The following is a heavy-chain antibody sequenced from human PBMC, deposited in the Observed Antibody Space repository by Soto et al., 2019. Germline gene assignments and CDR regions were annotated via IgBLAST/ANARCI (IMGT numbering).Heavy chain of an antibody. CDR3: ARGRAVGRAVALNWFDP. CDR1: GFTFSSYS. V-gene: IGHV3-48*02. CDR2: ISSSSSTI. J-gene: IGHJ5*02. Sequence: EVQLVESGGGLVQPGGSLRLSCAASGFTFSSYSMNWVRQAPGKGLEWVSYISSSSSTIYYADSVKGRFTISRDNAKNALYLQMNSLGDEDTAVYYCARGRAVGRAVALNWFDPWGQGTLVTVSS. D-gene: IGHD6-19*01.